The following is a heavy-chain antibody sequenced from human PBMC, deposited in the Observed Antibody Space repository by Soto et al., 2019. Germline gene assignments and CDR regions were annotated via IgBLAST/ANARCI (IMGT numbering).Heavy chain of an antibody. CDR1: GFTFSSRW. Sequence: EVQLVESGGGLVQPGGSLRLSCEASGFTFSSRWMTWVRQGPGKGLEWVANIKQDENGKDYVDSVKGRFTISGDNAKNAVYLQWDGRRGGDTAVYYCATQDGPAAVGLVLDVWGQGALVTVYS. CDR3: ATQDGPAAVGLVLDV. CDR2: IKQDENGK. V-gene: IGHV3-7*02. D-gene: IGHD2-2*01. J-gene: IGHJ4*02.